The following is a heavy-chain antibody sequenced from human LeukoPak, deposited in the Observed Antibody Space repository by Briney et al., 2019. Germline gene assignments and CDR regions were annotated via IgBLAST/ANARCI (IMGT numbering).Heavy chain of an antibody. D-gene: IGHD2-15*01. CDR3: AKAGGRAQTPFDP. Sequence: GGSLRLSCAASGFTFSSYWMSWVRQAPGRGLEWVANIKQDGSEKYYVDSVKGRFTISRDNAKNSLYLQMNSLRAEDTAVYYCAKAGGRAQTPFDPWGQGTLVTVSS. V-gene: IGHV3-7*01. CDR1: GFTFSSYW. CDR2: IKQDGSEK. J-gene: IGHJ5*02.